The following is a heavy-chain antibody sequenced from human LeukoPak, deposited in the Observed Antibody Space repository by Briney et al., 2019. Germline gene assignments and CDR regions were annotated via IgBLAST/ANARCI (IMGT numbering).Heavy chain of an antibody. J-gene: IGHJ5*02. CDR3: ARTRVPKSFGP. Sequence: PGGSLRLSCAVSGFALSDYYMSWIRQAPGKWLEWVSCISGSGTTTYYADSVKGRFTISRDNAKTSLYLQMNSLRGDDTAVYYCARTRVPKSFGPWGQGTLVTVSS. CDR2: ISGSGTTT. D-gene: IGHD2-2*01. CDR1: GFALSDYY. V-gene: IGHV3-11*04.